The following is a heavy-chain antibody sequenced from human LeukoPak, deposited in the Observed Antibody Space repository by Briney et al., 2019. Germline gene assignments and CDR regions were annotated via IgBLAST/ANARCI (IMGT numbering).Heavy chain of an antibody. CDR1: GYTFTSYD. J-gene: IGHJ4*02. CDR2: MNPNSGNT. Sequence: ASVKVSCNASGYTFTSYDINWERQATVQGLEWMGWMNPNSGNTGYAQKFQGRVTITTDESTSTAYMELSSLRSEDTAVYYCAYAEEGRFDYWGQGTLVTVSS. V-gene: IGHV1-8*01. D-gene: IGHD2-2*01. CDR3: AYAEEGRFDY.